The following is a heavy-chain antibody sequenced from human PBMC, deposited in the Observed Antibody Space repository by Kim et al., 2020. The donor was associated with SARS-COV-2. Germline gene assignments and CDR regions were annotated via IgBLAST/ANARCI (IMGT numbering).Heavy chain of an antibody. Sequence: SETLSLTCAAYGGSFSGYYWSWIRQPPGKGLEWIGEINHSGSTNYNPSLKSRVTISVDTSKNQFSLKLSSVTAADTAVYYCARDRNYAYDYYYYGMDVWGQGTTVTVSS. CDR2: INHSGST. J-gene: IGHJ6*02. CDR3: ARDRNYAYDYYYYGMDV. CDR1: GGSFSGYY. D-gene: IGHD1-7*01. V-gene: IGHV4-34*01.